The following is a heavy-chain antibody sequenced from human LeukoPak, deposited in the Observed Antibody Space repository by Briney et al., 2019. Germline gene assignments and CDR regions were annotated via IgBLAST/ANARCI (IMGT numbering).Heavy chain of an antibody. D-gene: IGHD3-10*01. CDR3: ARGSSYYGSGSALRPSGYYYYMDV. V-gene: IGHV4-39*07. J-gene: IGHJ6*03. CDR1: GGSISSSSYY. Sequence: SETLSLTCTVSGGSISSSSYYWGWIRQPPGKGLEWIGSIYHSGSTYYNPSLKSRVTISVDTSKNQFSLKLSSVTAADTAVYYCARGSSYYGSGSALRPSGYYYYMDVWGKGTTVTVSS. CDR2: IYHSGST.